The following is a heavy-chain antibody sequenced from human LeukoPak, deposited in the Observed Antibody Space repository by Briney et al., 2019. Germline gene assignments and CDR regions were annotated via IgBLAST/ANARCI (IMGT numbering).Heavy chain of an antibody. V-gene: IGHV3-23*01. Sequence: PGGSLRLSCAASGFTFSSYGMSWVRQAPGKGLEWVSAISGSGGSTYYADSVKGRFTISRDNSKNTLYLQMNSLRAEDTAVYYCAKGTETVTIIYYYYMDVWGKGTTVTVSS. CDR3: AKGTETVTIIYYYYMDV. J-gene: IGHJ6*03. CDR2: ISGSGGST. D-gene: IGHD4-17*01. CDR1: GFTFSSYG.